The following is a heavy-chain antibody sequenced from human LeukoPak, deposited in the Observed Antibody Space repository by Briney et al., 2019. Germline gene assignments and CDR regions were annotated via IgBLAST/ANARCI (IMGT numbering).Heavy chain of an antibody. CDR3: AREIAAAGWGFDP. J-gene: IGHJ5*02. CDR2: INPNSGGT. D-gene: IGHD6-13*01. Sequence: GASVKVSCKASGYTFTGYYMLWVRQAPGQGLEWMGWINPNSGGTNYAQKFQGRVTMTRDTSISTAYMELSRLRSDDTAVYYCAREIAAAGWGFDPWGQGTLVTVSS. V-gene: IGHV1-2*02. CDR1: GYTFTGYY.